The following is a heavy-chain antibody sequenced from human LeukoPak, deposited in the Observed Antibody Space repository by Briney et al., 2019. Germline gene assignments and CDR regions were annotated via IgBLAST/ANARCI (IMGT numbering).Heavy chain of an antibody. J-gene: IGHJ4*02. CDR2: IKYDGSEK. CDR1: GGSFSGYY. V-gene: IGHV3-7*01. D-gene: IGHD1-1*01. CDR3: TRNKRGDY. Sequence: TSETLSLTCAVYGGSFSGYYWSWVRQTPGKGLEWVANIKYDGSEKYYVDSVKGRFTISRDNAKNSLSLQMNSLRAEDSAMYYCTRNKRGDYWGQGTLVTVSS.